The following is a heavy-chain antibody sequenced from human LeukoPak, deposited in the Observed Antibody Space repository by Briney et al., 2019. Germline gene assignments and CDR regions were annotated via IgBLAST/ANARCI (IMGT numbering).Heavy chain of an antibody. D-gene: IGHD2-8*01. CDR1: GGSISSGGYS. CDR3: ARDQIRGRYCTDGVCSATHWYFDL. V-gene: IGHV4-30-2*01. J-gene: IGHJ2*01. CDR2: IYHSGST. Sequence: SETLSLTCTVSGGSISSGGYSWSWIRQPPGKGLEWIGYIYHSGSTYYNPSLKSRVTISVDRSKNQFSLKLSSVTAADTAVYYCARDQIRGRYCTDGVCSATHWYFDLWGRGTLVTVSS.